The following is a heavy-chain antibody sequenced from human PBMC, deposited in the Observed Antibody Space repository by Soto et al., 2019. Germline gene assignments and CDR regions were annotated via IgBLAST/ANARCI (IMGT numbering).Heavy chain of an antibody. CDR2: ISAYNGNT. V-gene: IGHV1-18*01. CDR3: ARVRGIVGAKEEGY. CDR1: GYTFTSYG. D-gene: IGHD1-26*01. Sequence: GASVKVSCKASGYTFTSYGISWVRQAPGQGLEWMGWISAYNGNTNYAQKLQGRVTMTTDTSTSTAYMELRSLRSDDTAVYYCARVRGIVGAKEEGYWGQGTLVTVSS. J-gene: IGHJ4*02.